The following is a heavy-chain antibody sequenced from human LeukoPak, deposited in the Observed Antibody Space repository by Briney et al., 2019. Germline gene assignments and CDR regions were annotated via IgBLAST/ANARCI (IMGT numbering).Heavy chain of an antibody. CDR1: GFTFDDYA. V-gene: IGHV3-43D*03. CDR2: ISWDGGST. CDR3: AKDAAVHTDSGSYLSAGFVDY. Sequence: QTGGSLRLSCAASGFTFDDYAMHWVRQAPGKGLEWVSLISWDGGSTYYADSVKGRFTISRDNSKNSLYLQMNSLRAEDTALYYCAKDAAVHTDSGSYLSAGFVDYWGQGTLVTVSS. J-gene: IGHJ4*02. D-gene: IGHD3-10*01.